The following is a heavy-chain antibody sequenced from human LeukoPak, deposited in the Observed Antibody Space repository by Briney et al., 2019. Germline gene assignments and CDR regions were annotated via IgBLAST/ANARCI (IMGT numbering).Heavy chain of an antibody. D-gene: IGHD5-12*01. CDR2: IYYSGST. V-gene: IGHV4-59*11. J-gene: IGHJ6*03. CDR3: ARDKIVATISSSGERSYYYYYMDV. Sequence: SETLSLTCTVSGGSISSHYWSWIRQPPGKGLEWIGYIYYSGSTNYNPSLKSRVTISVDTSKNQFSLKLSSVTAADTAVYYCARDKIVATISSSGERSYYYYYMDVWSKGATVTVSS. CDR1: GGSISSHY.